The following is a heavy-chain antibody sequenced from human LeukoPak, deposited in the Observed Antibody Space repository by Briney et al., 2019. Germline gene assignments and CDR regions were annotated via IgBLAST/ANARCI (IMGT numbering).Heavy chain of an antibody. Sequence: GGSLRLSCAASGFTFSSYGMHWVRQAPGKGLEWVAFIRYDGSNKYYADSVKGRFTISRDNSKNTLYLQMNSLRAEDTAVYYCARGGYDSGSYYKGPLYYFDYWGQGTLVTVSS. CDR3: ARGGYDSGSYYKGPLYYFDY. J-gene: IGHJ4*02. CDR1: GFTFSSYG. CDR2: IRYDGSNK. V-gene: IGHV3-30*02. D-gene: IGHD3-10*01.